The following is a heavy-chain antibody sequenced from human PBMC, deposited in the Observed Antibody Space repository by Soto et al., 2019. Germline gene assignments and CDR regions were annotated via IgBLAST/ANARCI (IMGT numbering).Heavy chain of an antibody. CDR1: GXTFTSYG. V-gene: IGHV1-18*01. D-gene: IGHD3-10*01. Sequence: GASVKVSCKASGXTFTSYGISWVRQAPGQGLEWMGWISAYNGNTNYAQKLQGRVTMTTDTSTSTAYMELRSLRSDDTAVYYCARDLAFLWFGDAGPWGQGTLVTVSS. J-gene: IGHJ5*02. CDR3: ARDLAFLWFGDAGP. CDR2: ISAYNGNT.